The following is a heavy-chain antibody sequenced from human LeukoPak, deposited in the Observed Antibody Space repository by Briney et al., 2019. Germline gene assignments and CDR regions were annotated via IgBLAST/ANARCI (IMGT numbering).Heavy chain of an antibody. J-gene: IGHJ4*02. V-gene: IGHV4-59*01. CDR1: GFTFSSYA. CDR3: ATASGSYHLDY. Sequence: GSLRLSCAASGFTFSSYAMSWIRQPPGKGLEWIGYIYYSGSTNYNPSLKSRVTISVDTSKNQFSLKLSSVTAADTAVYYCATASGSYHLDYWGQGTLVTVSS. D-gene: IGHD1-26*01. CDR2: IYYSGST.